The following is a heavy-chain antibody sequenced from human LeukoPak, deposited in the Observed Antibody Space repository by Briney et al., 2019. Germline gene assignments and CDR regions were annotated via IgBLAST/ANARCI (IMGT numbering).Heavy chain of an antibody. CDR1: GGSISSGDYY. CDR3: AAGFGELFDY. J-gene: IGHJ4*02. CDR2: ICYSGST. D-gene: IGHD3-10*01. V-gene: IGHV4-30-4*01. Sequence: SETLSLTSTVSGGSISSGDYYWSWIRQPPGKGLEWIGYICYSGSTYYNPSLKSRVTISVDTSKNQFSLKLSSVTAADTAVYYCAAGFGELFDYWGQGTLVTVSS.